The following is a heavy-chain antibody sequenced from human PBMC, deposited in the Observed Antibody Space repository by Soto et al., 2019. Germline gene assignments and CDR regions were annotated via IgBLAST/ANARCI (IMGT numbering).Heavy chain of an antibody. CDR3: SYGSSFDY. V-gene: IGHV4-61*01. CDR1: GASLRSGSYY. D-gene: IGHD3-10*01. Sequence: SETLSLTCTVSGASLRSGSYYWSWIRQPPGKGLEWIGYISHSGRTNYDPSLKSRLTMSVDTSQNQFSLQLNSVTAADTAVYYCSYGSSFDYWGQGTLITVSS. CDR2: ISHSGRT. J-gene: IGHJ4*02.